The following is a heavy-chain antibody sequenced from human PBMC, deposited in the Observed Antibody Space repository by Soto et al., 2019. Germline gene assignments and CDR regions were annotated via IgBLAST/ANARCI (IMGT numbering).Heavy chain of an antibody. Sequence: GASVKVSCKASGYTFTSYYMHWVRQAPGQGLEWIGIINPSGGSTSYAQKFQGRVTMTRDTSTSTVYMELSSLRSEDTAVYYCAVGCSGGSCYSDAFDIWGQGTMVTVSS. V-gene: IGHV1-46*01. D-gene: IGHD2-15*01. CDR2: INPSGGST. J-gene: IGHJ3*02. CDR1: GYTFTSYY. CDR3: AVGCSGGSCYSDAFDI.